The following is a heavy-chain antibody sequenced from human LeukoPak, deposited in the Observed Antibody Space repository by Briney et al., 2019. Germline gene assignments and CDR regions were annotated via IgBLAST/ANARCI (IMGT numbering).Heavy chain of an antibody. CDR3: ARGETSSYDY. V-gene: IGHV3-53*05. D-gene: IGHD2-2*01. CDR2: IYRGGNT. CDR1: GFTVSINY. Sequence: GGSLRLSCAASGFTVSINYMRWVRQAPGEGLEWVSDIYRGGNTYYADSVKGRFTISRDNSKNTVYLQMNSLRAEDTAVYYCARGETSSYDYWGQGTLVTVSS. J-gene: IGHJ4*02.